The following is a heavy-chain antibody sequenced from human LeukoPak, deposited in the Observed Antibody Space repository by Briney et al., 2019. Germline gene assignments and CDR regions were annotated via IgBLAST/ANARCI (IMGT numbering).Heavy chain of an antibody. CDR1: GFTFSSYG. V-gene: IGHV3-30*02. Sequence: GGSLRLSCAASGFTFSSYGMHWVRQAPGKGLEWVAFIRYDGSNKYYADSVKGRFTISRDNSKNTLYLQMNSLRAEDTAVYYCAKDSHPTAMVNYFDYWGQGTLVTVSS. CDR3: AKDSHPTAMVNYFDY. CDR2: IRYDGSNK. D-gene: IGHD5-18*01. J-gene: IGHJ4*02.